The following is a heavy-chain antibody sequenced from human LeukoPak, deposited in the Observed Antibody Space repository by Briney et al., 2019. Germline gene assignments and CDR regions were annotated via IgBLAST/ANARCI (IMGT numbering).Heavy chain of an antibody. CDR2: INWNCGST. V-gene: IGHV3-20*04. D-gene: IGHD6-19*01. Sequence: GGSLRLSCAASGFTFDDYGMIWVRQAPGKGLEWVSGINWNCGSTGYADSVTVRFTVSRYKAKNTLYLQMNSLRAEDTALYYCARQWLGGGYFDYWGQGTLVTVSS. CDR1: GFTFDDYG. J-gene: IGHJ4*02. CDR3: ARQWLGGGYFDY.